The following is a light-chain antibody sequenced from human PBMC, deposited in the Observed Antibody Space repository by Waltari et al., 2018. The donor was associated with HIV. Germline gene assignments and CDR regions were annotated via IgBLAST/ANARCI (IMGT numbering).Light chain of an antibody. CDR2: DVT. J-gene: IGLJ2*01. V-gene: IGLV2-14*03. CDR1: SSDVGAYVY. Sequence: QSALTQPASVSGSPGQSITISCIGSSSDVGAYVYVSWYQHHPGKAPKLLIYDVTHRPSGISARFSGSKSGNTASLTSSGLQADDEADYYCGSYTTTTTRGVFGGGTKLTVL. CDR3: GSYTTTTTRGV.